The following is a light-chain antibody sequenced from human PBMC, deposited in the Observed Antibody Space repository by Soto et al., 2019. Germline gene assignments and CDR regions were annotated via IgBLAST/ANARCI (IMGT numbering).Light chain of an antibody. CDR3: QQATSFPYT. CDR2: AAS. CDR1: QAISSW. J-gene: IGKJ2*01. Sequence: DIQMTQSPSSVSASVGDRVTITCRASQAISSWLAWYQQKPGQAPKLLIYAASSLQSGVPSRFSGSGSGTDFTLTISSLQPEDFATYYCQQATSFPYTFGPGTKLEIK. V-gene: IGKV1-12*01.